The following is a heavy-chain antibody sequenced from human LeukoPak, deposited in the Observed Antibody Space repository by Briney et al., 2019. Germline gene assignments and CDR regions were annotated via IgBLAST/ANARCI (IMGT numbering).Heavy chain of an antibody. CDR3: ASIGAEVVVVAAKGFDP. D-gene: IGHD2-15*01. CDR1: GGSISSSSYY. J-gene: IGHJ5*02. Sequence: KPSETLSLTCTVSGGSISSSSYYWGWIRQPPGKGLEWIGSIYYSGSTYYNPSLKSRVTISVDTSKNQFSLKLSSVTAADTAVYYCASIGAEVVVVAAKGFDPWGQGTLVTVSS. CDR2: IYYSGST. V-gene: IGHV4-39*01.